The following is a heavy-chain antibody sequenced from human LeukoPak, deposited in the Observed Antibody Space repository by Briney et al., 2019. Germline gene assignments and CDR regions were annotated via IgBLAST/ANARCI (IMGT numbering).Heavy chain of an antibody. D-gene: IGHD3-16*01. CDR1: GFIVNKLN. CDR3: AGAEYYGSSIDY. J-gene: IGHJ4*02. Sequence: EPGGSLRLSCAASGFIVNKLNMIWVRRAPGKGLEWVSIIYRSGDTYYGDSVKGRFTISRDSSKDTLHLQMNSLRVEDTAIYYCAGAEYYGSSIDYWGQGTLVTVSS. V-gene: IGHV3-53*01. CDR2: IYRSGDT.